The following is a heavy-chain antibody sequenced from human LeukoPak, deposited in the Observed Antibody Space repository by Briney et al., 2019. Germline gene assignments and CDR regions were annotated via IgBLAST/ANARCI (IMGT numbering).Heavy chain of an antibody. V-gene: IGHV3-33*01. J-gene: IGHJ6*02. CDR2: IWYDGSNK. CDR1: GFTFSSYG. CDR3: ARDGRRGGMDV. Sequence: PGRSLRPSCAASGFTFSSYGMHWVRQAPGKGLEWVAVIWYDGSNKYYADSVKGRFTISRDNSKNTLYLQMNSLRAEDTAVYYCARDGRRGGMDVWGQGTTVTVSS.